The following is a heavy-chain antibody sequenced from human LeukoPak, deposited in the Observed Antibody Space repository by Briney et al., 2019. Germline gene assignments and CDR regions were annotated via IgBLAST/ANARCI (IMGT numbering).Heavy chain of an antibody. CDR1: GGTFSSYA. CDR3: AGDIVVAPAATGGWFDP. V-gene: IGHV1-69*01. J-gene: IGHJ5*02. Sequence: SVKVSCKASGGTFSSYAISWVRQAPGQGLEWMGGIIPIFGTANYAQKFQGRVTITADESTSTAYMELSSLRSEDTAVYYCAGDIVVAPAATGGWFDPWGQGTLVTVSS. CDR2: IIPIFGTA. D-gene: IGHD2-2*01.